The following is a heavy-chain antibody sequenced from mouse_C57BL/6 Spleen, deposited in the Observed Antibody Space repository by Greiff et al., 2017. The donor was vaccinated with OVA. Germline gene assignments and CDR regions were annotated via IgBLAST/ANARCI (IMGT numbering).Heavy chain of an antibody. CDR3: ARRLRLEDAMDD. Sequence: VQLQQSGPGLVQPSQSLSITCTVSGFSLTSYGVHWVRQSPGKGLEWLGVIWSGGSTDYNAAFISRLSISKDNSKSKVFVKRNRLQADDTAIYYSARRLRLEDAMDDWGQGTSVTVSS. V-gene: IGHV2-2*01. CDR2: IWSGGST. J-gene: IGHJ4*01. CDR1: GFSLTSYG. D-gene: IGHD3-2*02.